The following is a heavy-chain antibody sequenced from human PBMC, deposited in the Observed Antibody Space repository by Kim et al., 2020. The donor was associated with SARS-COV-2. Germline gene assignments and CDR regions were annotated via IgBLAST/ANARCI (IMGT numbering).Heavy chain of an antibody. D-gene: IGHD3-22*01. CDR1: GVSISSSSYY. CDR3: ASRGVTMIVVVTGVDA. J-gene: IGHJ3*01. CDR2: IYYSGST. Sequence: SETLSLTCTVSGVSISSSSYYWGWIRQPPGKGLEWIGNIYYSGSTYYNPSLKSRVTISVDTSKNQFSLKLSSVTAADTAVYYCASRGVTMIVVVTGVDA. V-gene: IGHV4-39*01.